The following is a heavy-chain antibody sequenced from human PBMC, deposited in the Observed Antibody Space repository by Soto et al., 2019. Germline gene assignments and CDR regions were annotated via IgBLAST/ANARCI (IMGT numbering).Heavy chain of an antibody. CDR1: GFTFISYS. D-gene: IGHD2-15*01. V-gene: IGHV3-48*02. J-gene: IGHJ5*02. CDR3: ARGGYTYSCSGGRCYPKWFEP. CDR2: ISSSSSTI. Sequence: PWGSLRLSCAAPGFTFISYSMNWVRQAPGKGLEWVSYISSSSSTIYYADPVKGRFTISRDNAKNSLYLQMNSLRDEDKVVYYCARGGYTYSCSGGRCYPKWFEPWGKGTLVTVSS.